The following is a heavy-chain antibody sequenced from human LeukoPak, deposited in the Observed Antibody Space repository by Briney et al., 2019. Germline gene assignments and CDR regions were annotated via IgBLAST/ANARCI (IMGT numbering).Heavy chain of an antibody. CDR2: IYYSGGS. J-gene: IGHJ4*02. V-gene: IGHV4-59*08. CDR1: GGSIISYY. Sequence: PSETLSLTCTVSGGSIISYYCSWIRQPPGKGVEGMGYIYYSGGSKYNPSLKSRVTISVDTSKNQLSLNLSCATAPDTAVYYCATHGFDFWTGFYPCFDSWGQGALVTVHS. D-gene: IGHD3-3*01. CDR3: ATHGFDFWTGFYPCFDS.